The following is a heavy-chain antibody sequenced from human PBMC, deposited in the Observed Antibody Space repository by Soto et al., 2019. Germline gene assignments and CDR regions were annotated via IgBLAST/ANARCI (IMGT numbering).Heavy chain of an antibody. V-gene: IGHV4-34*01. J-gene: IGHJ4*02. Sequence: PSETLSLTCAVYGGSFSGYYWSWIRQPPGKGLEWIGEINHSGSTNYNPSLKSRVTISVDTSKNQFSLKLSSVTAADTAVYYCARGLLGIAAAAPFDYWGQGTRVTVS. D-gene: IGHD6-13*01. CDR2: INHSGST. CDR3: ARGLLGIAAAAPFDY. CDR1: GGSFSGYY.